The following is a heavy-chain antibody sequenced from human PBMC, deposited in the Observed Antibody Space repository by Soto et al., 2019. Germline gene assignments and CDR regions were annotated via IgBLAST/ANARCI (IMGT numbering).Heavy chain of an antibody. CDR2: IKQDGSER. CDR1: GFTFSNYA. CDR3: ARDAYSSGPDIDY. Sequence: SLRLSCAASGFTFSNYAMSWVRQAPGKGLEWVANIKQDGSERYYVNSVKRRFTISRDNAKNSLFLQMNSLTAEDTAVYYCARDAYSSGPDIDYWGQGTLVTVSS. V-gene: IGHV3-7*05. J-gene: IGHJ4*02. D-gene: IGHD6-19*01.